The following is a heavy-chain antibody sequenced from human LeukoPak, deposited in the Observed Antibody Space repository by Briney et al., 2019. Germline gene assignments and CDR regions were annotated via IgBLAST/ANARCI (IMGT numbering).Heavy chain of an antibody. CDR3: AKRDSSGYYPTYFDY. J-gene: IGHJ4*02. CDR1: GFTFSSYA. V-gene: IGHV3-23*01. D-gene: IGHD3-22*01. Sequence: GGSLRLSCAASGFTFSSYAMSWVRQAPGKGLEWVSAISGSGGSTYYADSVKGRFTISRDNSKNTLYLQMNSLRAEDTAVYYCAKRDSSGYYPTYFDYWGQGTLVTVSS. CDR2: ISGSGGST.